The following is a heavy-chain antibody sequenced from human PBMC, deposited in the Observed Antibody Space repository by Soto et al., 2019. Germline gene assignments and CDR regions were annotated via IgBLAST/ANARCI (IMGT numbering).Heavy chain of an antibody. Sequence: EVQLVESGGGLVQPGGSLRLSCAASGFTFSNYWMHWVRQAPGKGLVWVSRINSDGSTTSHADSVKGRFTISRDNAKSTLYLQMNRLIAWDTVVYYSARLPGYSTGWTPFDFWGQGTQVTVSS. D-gene: IGHD6-19*01. V-gene: IGHV3-74*01. CDR3: ARLPGYSTGWTPFDF. CDR1: GFTFSNYW. CDR2: INSDGSTT. J-gene: IGHJ4*02.